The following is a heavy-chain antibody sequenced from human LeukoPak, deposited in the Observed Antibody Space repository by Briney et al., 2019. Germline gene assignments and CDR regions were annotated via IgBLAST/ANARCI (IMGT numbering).Heavy chain of an antibody. CDR2: ISAYNGNT. Sequence: GASVKVSCKASGYTFTSYGISWVRQAPGQGLEWMGWISAYNGNTNYAQKLQGRATMTTDTSTSTAYMELRSLRSDDTAVFYCARSGYYYDSSGYYSPDWFDPWGQGTLVTVSS. V-gene: IGHV1-18*01. D-gene: IGHD3-22*01. J-gene: IGHJ5*02. CDR3: ARSGYYYDSSGYYSPDWFDP. CDR1: GYTFTSYG.